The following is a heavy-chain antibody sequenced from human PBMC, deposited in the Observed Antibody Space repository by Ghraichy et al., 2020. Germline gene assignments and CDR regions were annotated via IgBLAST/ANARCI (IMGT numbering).Heavy chain of an antibody. Sequence: GGSLRLSCAASGFTFSRYGMHWVRQAPGKGLEWVAVISYDGSNRHHADSVKGRCTISRDNSKNMVYLQRNSLRPEDTAVYYCAKERETSGYYSFRGDYYGIDVLGQGTTVIVSS. CDR2: ISYDGSNR. J-gene: IGHJ6*02. D-gene: IGHD3-22*01. CDR1: GFTFSRYG. CDR3: AKERETSGYYSFRGDYYGIDV. V-gene: IGHV3-30*18.